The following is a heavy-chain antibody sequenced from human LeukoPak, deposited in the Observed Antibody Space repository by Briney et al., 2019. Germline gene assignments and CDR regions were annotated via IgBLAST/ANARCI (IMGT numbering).Heavy chain of an antibody. Sequence: GGSLRLSCVVSGFPISTYTTTWVRQTPEKGLEWVSSITFSGGTTYYADSVRGRFTISRDDSENTLYLQMTSLRVEDTAVYYRARAQGTTNGLLDNWGQGVLVTVSS. J-gene: IGHJ4*02. CDR1: GFPISTYT. CDR3: ARAQGTTNGLLDN. V-gene: IGHV3-23*01. D-gene: IGHD5-24*01. CDR2: ITFSGGTT.